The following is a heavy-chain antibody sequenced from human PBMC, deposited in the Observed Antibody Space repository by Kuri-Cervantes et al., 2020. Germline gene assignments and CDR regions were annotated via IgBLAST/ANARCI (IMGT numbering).Heavy chain of an antibody. Sequence: ASVKVSCKASVYTFTSYGISWVRQAPGQELEWMGWISAYNGNTNYAQKLQCRVTMTTDTSTSTAYMVLSRLRSDDTAVYYCARAAPYYDSSGADETDDAFDIWGQGTMVTVSS. CDR3: ARAAPYYDSSGADETDDAFDI. V-gene: IGHV1-18*01. D-gene: IGHD3-22*01. CDR1: VYTFTSYG. J-gene: IGHJ3*02. CDR2: ISAYNGNT.